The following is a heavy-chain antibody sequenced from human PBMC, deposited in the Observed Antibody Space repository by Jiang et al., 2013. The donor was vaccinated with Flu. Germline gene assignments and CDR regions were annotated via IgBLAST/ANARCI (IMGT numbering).Heavy chain of an antibody. CDR3: ARGQTLYGDPHFDY. Sequence: SGAEVKKPGASVKVSCKASGFTFSGNAINWVRQAPGQGLEWMGWINTNTGFPTYVQGFTGRFVFSLDTSVSTSYLQINSLRADDTAVYFCARGQTLYGDPHFDYWGQGTLVTVSS. V-gene: IGHV7-4-1*02. CDR1: GFTFSGNA. D-gene: IGHD4-17*01. CDR2: INTNTGFP. J-gene: IGHJ4*02.